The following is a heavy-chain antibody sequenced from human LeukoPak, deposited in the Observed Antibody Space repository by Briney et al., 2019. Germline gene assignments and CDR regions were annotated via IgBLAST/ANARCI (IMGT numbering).Heavy chain of an antibody. V-gene: IGHV3-64D*09. CDR1: GFTFSTYP. CDR2: TFANGDIT. Sequence: GAPLRLSCSASGFTFSTYPMHWVRQAPGKGLEYVSTTFANGDITSYAASVKGRFTTSRDNSKNTLYLQMSSLRPEDTAVYYCVKSPSDGLDVWGQGATVTVSS. CDR3: VKSPSDGLDV. J-gene: IGHJ6*02.